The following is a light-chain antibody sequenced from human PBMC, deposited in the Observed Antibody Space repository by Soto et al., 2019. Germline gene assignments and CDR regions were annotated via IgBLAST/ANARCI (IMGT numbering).Light chain of an antibody. CDR2: ATS. CDR3: EYYGTSIT. Sequence: IVLTQSPGTLSLSPWERVTLSCRASQSIDNNHLAWYQQKPGQAPRLLIHATSNRATGIPDRFSGSGSGTDFTLTFSRLEPEDFAVYYCEYYGTSITFGGGTKVDIK. V-gene: IGKV3-20*01. CDR1: QSIDNNH. J-gene: IGKJ4*01.